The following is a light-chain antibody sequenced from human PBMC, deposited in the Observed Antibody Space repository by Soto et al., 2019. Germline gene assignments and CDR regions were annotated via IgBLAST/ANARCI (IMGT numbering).Light chain of an antibody. J-gene: IGKJ2*01. CDR1: QSVSSN. V-gene: IGKV3-15*01. CDR3: QQYSSLPHT. Sequence: EIVMTQSPATLSVSPGERATLSCRASQSVSSNLAWYQHKPGQAPRLLIHGASTRATGIPARFSGSGSETEFTLTISSLQSEDFVVYYCQQYSSLPHTFGQGTKLEVK. CDR2: GAS.